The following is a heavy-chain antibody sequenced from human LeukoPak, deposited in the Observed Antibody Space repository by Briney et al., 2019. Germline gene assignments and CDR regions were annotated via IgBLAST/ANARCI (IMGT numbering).Heavy chain of an antibody. CDR2: IYWDDDK. D-gene: IGHD1-26*01. J-gene: IGHJ4*02. V-gene: IGHV2-5*02. CDR3: AHRVGAPGYFDY. Sequence: ESGPTLVNPTQTLTLTCTFSGFSLRTNGVGVGWIRQPPGKALEWLALIYWDDDKRYSPSVKSRLTITKDTSKNQVVLTMTNMDPVDTATYYCAHRVGAPGYFDYWGQGTRVTVSS. CDR1: GFSLRTNGVG.